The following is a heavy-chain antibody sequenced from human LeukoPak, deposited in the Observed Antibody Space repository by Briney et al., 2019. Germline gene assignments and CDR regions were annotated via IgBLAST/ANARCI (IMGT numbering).Heavy chain of an antibody. V-gene: IGHV1-69*05. J-gene: IGHJ4*02. CDR3: ARVAGYYDSSGYYYGGDYFDY. D-gene: IGHD3-22*01. CDR2: IIPIFGTA. Sequence: SVKVSCKASGGTFSSYAISWVRQAPGQGLEWMGGIIPIFGTANYAQKFQGRVTITTGESTSTAYMELSSLRSEDTAVYYCARVAGYYDSSGYYYGGDYFDYWGQGTLVTVSS. CDR1: GGTFSSYA.